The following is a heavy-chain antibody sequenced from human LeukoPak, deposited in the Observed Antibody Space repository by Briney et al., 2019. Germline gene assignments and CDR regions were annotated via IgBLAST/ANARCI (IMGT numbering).Heavy chain of an antibody. CDR3: ARRAYGDYGRWYYDL. CDR1: GFTFSSYA. D-gene: IGHD4-17*01. J-gene: IGHJ2*01. Sequence: GGSLRLSCAASGFTFSSYAMSWVRQAPGKGLEWVAVISYDGSNKYYADSMKGRIAISRENAKNSLYLQMNSLRVGDTAVYYCARRAYGDYGRWYYDLWGRGTLVTVSS. V-gene: IGHV3-30*03. CDR2: ISYDGSNK.